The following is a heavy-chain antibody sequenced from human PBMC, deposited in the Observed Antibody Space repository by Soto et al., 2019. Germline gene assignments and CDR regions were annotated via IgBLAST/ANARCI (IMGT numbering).Heavy chain of an antibody. CDR2: ISAYSGDT. J-gene: IGHJ4*02. V-gene: IGHV1-18*01. CDR1: GYPFTGYS. Sequence: QIQLVQSGAEVKKPGASVKVSCKASGYPFTGYSVGWVRQAPGQGPEWRGWISAYSGDTYYAQRFQDRLTMTTDASTSTAYMDLRSLRSDDTAVYYCARPSGSYGDYAWSLKYWGQGTLVTVSS. CDR3: ARPSGSYGDYAWSLKY. D-gene: IGHD4-17*01.